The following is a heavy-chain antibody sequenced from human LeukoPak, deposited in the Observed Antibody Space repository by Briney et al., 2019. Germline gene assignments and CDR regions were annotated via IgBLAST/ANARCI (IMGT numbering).Heavy chain of an antibody. J-gene: IGHJ6*03. V-gene: IGHV1-2*02. CDR3: ARGPPLSTIQLWARDYYYMDV. CDR1: GYTFTGYY. CDR2: INPNSGGST. Sequence: ASVKVSCKASGYTFTGYYMHWVRQAPGQGLEWMGWINPNSGGSTSYAQKFQGRVTMTRDTSISTAYMELSRLRSDDTAVYYCARGPPLSTIQLWARDYYYMDVWGKGTTVTVSS. D-gene: IGHD5-18*01.